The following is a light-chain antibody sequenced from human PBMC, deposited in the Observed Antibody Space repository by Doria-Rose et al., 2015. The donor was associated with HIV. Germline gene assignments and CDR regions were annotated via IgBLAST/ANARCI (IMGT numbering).Light chain of an antibody. Sequence: IQMTQSPSSFSASTGDRVTITCRASQGISSYLAWYQQKPGKAPNLLIYAASTLQSGAPSRFGGSGSGTDFTLTISCLQSEDFATYYCQQYYSYPRAFGQGTRLEIK. CDR1: QGISSY. CDR2: AAS. J-gene: IGKJ5*01. CDR3: QQYYSYPRA. V-gene: IGKV1-8*01.